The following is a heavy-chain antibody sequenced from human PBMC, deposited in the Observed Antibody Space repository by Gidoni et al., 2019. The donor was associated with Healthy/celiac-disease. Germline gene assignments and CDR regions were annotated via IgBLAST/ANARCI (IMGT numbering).Heavy chain of an antibody. D-gene: IGHD1-7*01. CDR2: IYYSGST. CDR3: ARHAEGLELAY. J-gene: IGHJ4*02. V-gene: IGHV4-59*08. Sequence: QVQLQESGPGLVKPSETLSLTCTVSGGSISSYYWSWIRQPPGKGLEWIGYIYYSGSTNYNPSLKSRVTISVDTSKNQFSLKLSSVTAADTAVYYCARHAEGLELAYGGQGTLVTVSS. CDR1: GGSISSYY.